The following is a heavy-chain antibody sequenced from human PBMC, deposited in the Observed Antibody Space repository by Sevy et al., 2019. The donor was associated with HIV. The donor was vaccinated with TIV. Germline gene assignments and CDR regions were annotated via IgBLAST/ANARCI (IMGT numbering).Heavy chain of an antibody. CDR1: GFTFSDYY. CDR3: ARDRRNYGGQYFDY. D-gene: IGHD1-7*01. Sequence: GGSLRLSCAASGFTFSDYYMSWIRQAPGKGLEWVSYMSSGTSYTNYADSVKGRFTISRDNAKNSLYLQMNSLRAEDTVVYYCARDRRNYGGQYFDYWGQGTLVTVSS. J-gene: IGHJ4*02. CDR2: MSSGTSYT. V-gene: IGHV3-11*06.